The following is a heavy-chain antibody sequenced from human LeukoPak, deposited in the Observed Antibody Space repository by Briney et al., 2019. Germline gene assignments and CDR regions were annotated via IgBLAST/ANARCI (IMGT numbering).Heavy chain of an antibody. CDR3: ARVRGYSYDSSDFDY. J-gene: IGHJ4*02. V-gene: IGHV4-59*01. CDR1: GDSISYYY. Sequence: SETLSLTCTVSGDSISYYYWSWIRQPPGKGLEWIGKIYYSGNTNYNPSLTSRVTISVDTSKNQFSLKLSSVTAADTAVYYCARVRGYSYDSSDFDYWGQGTLVTVPS. CDR2: IYYSGNT. D-gene: IGHD5-18*01.